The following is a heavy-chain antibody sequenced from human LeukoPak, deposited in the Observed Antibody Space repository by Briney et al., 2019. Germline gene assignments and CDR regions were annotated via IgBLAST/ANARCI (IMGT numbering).Heavy chain of an antibody. CDR2: IIPIFGSA. D-gene: IGHD2-21*02. CDR3: ARALLLMGDFHDAFDI. V-gene: IGHV1-69*05. J-gene: IGHJ3*02. CDR1: GDTFSSYV. Sequence: ASVKVSCKASGDTFSSYVISWVRQAPGQGLEWMGGIIPIFGSANYAQKFQGRVTMTTDTSTSTAYMELRSLRSDDTAVYYCARALLLMGDFHDAFDIWGQGTMVTVSS.